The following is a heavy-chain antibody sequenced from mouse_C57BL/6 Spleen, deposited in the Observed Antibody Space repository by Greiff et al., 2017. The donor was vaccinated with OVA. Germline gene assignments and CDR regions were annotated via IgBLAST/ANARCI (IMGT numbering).Heavy chain of an antibody. D-gene: IGHD6-1*01. CDR1: GFTFSDYG. V-gene: IGHV5-17*01. CDR2: ISSGSSTI. CDR3: ASSLYYAMDY. Sequence: EVQLVESGGGLVKPGGSLKLSCAASGFTFSDYGMHWVRQAPEMGLEWVAYISSGSSTIYYADTVKGRFTISRDNAKNTLFLQMTSLRSEDTAMYYCASSLYYAMDYWGQGTSVTVSS. J-gene: IGHJ4*01.